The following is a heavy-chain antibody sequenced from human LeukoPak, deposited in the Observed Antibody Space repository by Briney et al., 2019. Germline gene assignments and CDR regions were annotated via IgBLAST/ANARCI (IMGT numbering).Heavy chain of an antibody. CDR3: ARGLQYHEPLYFDS. J-gene: IGHJ4*02. D-gene: IGHD4-11*01. CDR2: ISSSSTYI. V-gene: IGHV3-21*01. Sequence: GGSLRLSCAASGFTISTYTMNCVRQAPGGWLEWDSSISSSSTYISDPDSVKGRFTISRDNAKNSLYLQMNSLRDEDSAVYYCARGLQYHEPLYFDSWGQGTLVTVSS. CDR1: GFTISTYT.